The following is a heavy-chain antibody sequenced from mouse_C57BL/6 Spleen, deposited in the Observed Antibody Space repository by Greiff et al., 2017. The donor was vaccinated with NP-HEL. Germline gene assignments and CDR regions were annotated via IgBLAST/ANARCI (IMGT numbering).Heavy chain of an antibody. V-gene: IGHV1-50*01. CDR2: IDPSDSYT. CDR1: GYTFTSYW. J-gene: IGHJ4*01. D-gene: IGHD1-1*01. Sequence: QVQLQQPGAELVKPGASVKLSCKASGYTFTSYWMQWVKQRPGQGLEWIGEIDPSDSYTNYNQKFKGKATLTVDTSSSTAYMQLSSLTSEDSAVYYCVARSIYYYDNGAMDYWGQGTSVTVSS. CDR3: VARSIYYYDNGAMDY.